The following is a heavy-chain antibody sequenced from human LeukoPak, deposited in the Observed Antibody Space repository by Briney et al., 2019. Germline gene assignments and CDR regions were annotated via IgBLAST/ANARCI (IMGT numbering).Heavy chain of an antibody. CDR3: AKDIGLAAAGWFDP. CDR2: ISGSGDAT. D-gene: IGHD6-13*01. V-gene: IGHV3-23*01. CDR1: GFTFSSHG. Sequence: GGSLRLSCAASGFTFSSHGMSWVRQTPGKGLEWVSAISGSGDATYYADSVKGRFTISRDNAKNSLYLQMNSLRAEDTALYYCAKDIGLAAAGWFDPWGQGTLVTVSS. J-gene: IGHJ5*02.